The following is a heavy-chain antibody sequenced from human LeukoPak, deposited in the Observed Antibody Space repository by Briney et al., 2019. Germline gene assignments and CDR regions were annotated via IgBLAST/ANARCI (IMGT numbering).Heavy chain of an antibody. D-gene: IGHD5-18*01. CDR3: ARDLYNYGHLGPLHS. V-gene: IGHV1-2*02. CDR2: INPNSGVT. Sequence: GASVKVSCKASGYTFTGYYMHWVRQAPGQGLEWMGWINPNSGVTNYAQKFQGRVTMTRDTSISTAYMEVRSLRSDDTAVYYCARDLYNYGHLGPLHSWGQGTQVTVSS. CDR1: GYTFTGYY. J-gene: IGHJ4*02.